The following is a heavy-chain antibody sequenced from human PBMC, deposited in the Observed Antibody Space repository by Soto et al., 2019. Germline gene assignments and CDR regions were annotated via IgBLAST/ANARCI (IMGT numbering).Heavy chain of an antibody. CDR2: ISAYNGNT. V-gene: IGHV1-18*01. J-gene: IGHJ4*02. D-gene: IGHD2-2*01. Sequence: ASVKVSCKASEDTFRNYAISWVRQAPGQGLEWMGWISAYNGNTNYAQKFQGRVTMTTDTSTSTAYMELRSLRSDDTAVYYCARKATSMPENYWGQGTLVTVSS. CDR3: ARKATSMPENY. CDR1: EDTFRNYA.